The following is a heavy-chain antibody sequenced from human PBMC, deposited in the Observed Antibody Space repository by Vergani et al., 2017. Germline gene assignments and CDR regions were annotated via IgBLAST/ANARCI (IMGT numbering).Heavy chain of an antibody. V-gene: IGHV5-51*01. CDR2: FFPGDSNP. Sequence: EVQLLQSGAAVKKPGESLTISCKASGYRFSDYCIGWVRQLPGKGLDCMGIFFPGDSNPRYNPSIQGRVTISADKSISTAYLQWSSLKASDTAIYYCARRAYSYDVLDFWGQGTQVTVSS. J-gene: IGHJ4*02. D-gene: IGHD5-18*01. CDR3: ARRAYSYDVLDF. CDR1: GYRFSDYC.